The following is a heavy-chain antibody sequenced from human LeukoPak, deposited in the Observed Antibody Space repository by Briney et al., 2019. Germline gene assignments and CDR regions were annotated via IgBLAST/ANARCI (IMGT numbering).Heavy chain of an antibody. D-gene: IGHD5-12*01. V-gene: IGHV3-74*01. CDR2: IKPDGSDT. Sequence: PGGSLRLSCGASGFTFTTHWIHWVRQAPGKGLVWVSRIKPDGSDTYYADSVKGRFTISRDNAKNTVYLQMNSLRAEDTAVYYCARGKYGGYFIDYWGQGTLVTVSS. CDR1: GFTFTTHW. J-gene: IGHJ4*02. CDR3: ARGKYGGYFIDY.